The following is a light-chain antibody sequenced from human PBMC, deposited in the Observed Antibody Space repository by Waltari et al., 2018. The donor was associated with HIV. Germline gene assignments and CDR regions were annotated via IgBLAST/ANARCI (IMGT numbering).Light chain of an antibody. V-gene: IGKV3-15*01. CDR3: QQYNNWPPEDT. J-gene: IGKJ2*01. CDR1: QIVTAN. Sequence: EIVMTQSPATPAVSRGEGAILPCRASQIVTANLAWYQQKPGQPPRLLIYGASTRATGIPARFSGSAAGKGFTLRISSLQSEDFAIYYCQQYNNWPPEDTFGQGTKLEIK. CDR2: GAS.